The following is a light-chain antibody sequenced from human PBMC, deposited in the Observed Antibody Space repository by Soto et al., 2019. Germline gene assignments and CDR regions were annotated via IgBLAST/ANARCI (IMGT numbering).Light chain of an antibody. CDR2: ETN. CDR3: LLSLGGTRV. CDR1: TGSVTSGHY. V-gene: IGLV7-46*01. J-gene: IGLJ3*02. Sequence: QAVVTQEPSLTVSPGGTVTLTCGSSTGSVTSGHYPYWFQQKPGQAPKTLIYETNKKQSWTPARFLGSLLGGKAALTLSGAQPDDEADYYCLLSLGGTRVFGGGTKLTVL.